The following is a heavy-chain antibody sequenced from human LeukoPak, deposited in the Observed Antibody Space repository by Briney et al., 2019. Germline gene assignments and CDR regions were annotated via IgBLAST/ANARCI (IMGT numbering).Heavy chain of an antibody. CDR1: GFTFSSYW. Sequence: PGGSLRLSCAASGFTFSSYWMHWVRQAPGKGLVWVSRISSDGSSTSYADSVKGRFTISRDNAKNTLYLQMNSLRAEDTAVYYCARDSRQWLVHYYYYGMDVWGKGTTVTVSS. CDR3: ARDSRQWLVHYYYYGMDV. J-gene: IGHJ6*04. V-gene: IGHV3-74*01. D-gene: IGHD6-19*01. CDR2: ISSDGSST.